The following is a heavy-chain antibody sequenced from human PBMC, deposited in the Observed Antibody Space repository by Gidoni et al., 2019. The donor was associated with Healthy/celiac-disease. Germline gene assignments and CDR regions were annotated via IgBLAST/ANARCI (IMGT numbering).Heavy chain of an antibody. CDR2: INHSGST. V-gene: IGHV4-34*01. D-gene: IGHD5-18*01. J-gene: IGHJ4*02. Sequence: QVQLQQWGAGLLKPSETLSLTCAVYGGSFSGYYWSWIRQPPGKGLEWIGEINHSGSTNYNPSLKSRVTISVDTSKNQFSLKLSSVTAADTAVYYCARGGFLIQLWLHWGQGTLVTVSS. CDR3: ARGGFLIQLWLH. CDR1: GGSFSGYY.